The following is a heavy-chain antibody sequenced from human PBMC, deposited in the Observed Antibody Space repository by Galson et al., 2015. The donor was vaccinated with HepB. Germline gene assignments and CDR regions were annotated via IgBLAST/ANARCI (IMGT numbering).Heavy chain of an antibody. CDR2: ISGSGGRT. Sequence: SLRLSCAASGFTFTRYAMSWVRQAPGKGLEWVSAISGSGGRTYYADSVKGRFTISRDTSKNTLYLQMNSLRAEDTAVYYCAKDQDYYDSSGSHGLDYWGQGTLVTVSS. J-gene: IGHJ4*02. CDR3: AKDQDYYDSSGSHGLDY. V-gene: IGHV3-23*01. D-gene: IGHD3-22*01. CDR1: GFTFTRYA.